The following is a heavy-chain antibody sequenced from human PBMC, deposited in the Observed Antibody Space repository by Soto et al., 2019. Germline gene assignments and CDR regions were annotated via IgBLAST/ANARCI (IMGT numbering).Heavy chain of an antibody. CDR3: ARGLRSGFVAVPYYYYYIDV. CDR2: IIPILGIA. Sequence: EASVKVSCKACGGTFSSYTISWVRQAPGQGIEWMGRIIPILGIANYAQKFQGRVTITADKSTSTAYMELSSLRSEDTAVYYCARGLRSGFVAVPYYYYYIDVWGKGTTVTVSS. J-gene: IGHJ6*03. D-gene: IGHD3-3*01. CDR1: GGTFSSYT. V-gene: IGHV1-69*02.